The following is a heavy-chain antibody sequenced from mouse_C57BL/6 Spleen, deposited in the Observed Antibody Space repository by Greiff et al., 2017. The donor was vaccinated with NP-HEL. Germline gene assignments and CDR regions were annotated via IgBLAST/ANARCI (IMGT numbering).Heavy chain of an antibody. J-gene: IGHJ3*01. V-gene: IGHV5-15*01. Sequence: EVMLVESGGGLVQPGGSLKFSCAASGFTFSDYGMAWVRQAPRKGPEWVAFISNLAYSIYCAATVTGRFTISREKARNTLYLEMSSLRSEDTAMYYCARKDDYDGIAYWGQGTLVTVSA. CDR3: ARKDDYDGIAY. D-gene: IGHD2-4*01. CDR1: GFTFSDYG. CDR2: ISNLAYSI.